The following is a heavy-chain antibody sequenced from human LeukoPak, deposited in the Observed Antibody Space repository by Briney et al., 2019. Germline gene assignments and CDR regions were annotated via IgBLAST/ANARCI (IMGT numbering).Heavy chain of an antibody. CDR2: IYYSGST. CDR1: GGSIISYY. D-gene: IGHD4-17*01. Sequence: PSETLSLTCTVSGGSIISYYWSWIRQPPGKGLEWIGYIYYSGSTNYNPSLKSRVTISVDTSKNQFSLKLSSVTAADTAVYYCAIQPEGGMTTVTPQGEPWGQGTLVTVSS. V-gene: IGHV4-59*08. CDR3: AIQPEGGMTTVTPQGEP. J-gene: IGHJ5*02.